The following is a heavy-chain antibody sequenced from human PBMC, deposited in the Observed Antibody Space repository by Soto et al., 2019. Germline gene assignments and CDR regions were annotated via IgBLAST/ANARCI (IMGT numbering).Heavy chain of an antibody. CDR3: ARDFSGGPPDAFDI. J-gene: IGHJ3*02. Sequence: GGSLRLSCAASGFTFSSYGMHWVRHAPGKGLEWVAVIWYDGSNKYYADSVKGRFTISRDNSKNTLYLQMNSLRAEDTAVYYCARDFSGGPPDAFDIWGQGTMVTVSS. V-gene: IGHV3-33*01. CDR2: IWYDGSNK. CDR1: GFTFSSYG. D-gene: IGHD2-15*01.